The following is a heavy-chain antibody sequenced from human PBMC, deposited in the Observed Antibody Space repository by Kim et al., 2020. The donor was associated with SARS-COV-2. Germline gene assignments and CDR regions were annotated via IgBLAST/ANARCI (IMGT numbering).Heavy chain of an antibody. J-gene: IGHJ5*02. V-gene: IGHV3-66*02. CDR1: GFTVSSNY. Sequence: GGSLRLSCAASGFTVSSNYMSWVRQAPGKGLEWVSVIYSGGSTYYADSVKGRFTISRDNSKNTLYLQMNSLRAEDTAVYYCARWYYYDSSGLPLNWFDPWGQGTLVTVSS. CDR2: IYSGGST. D-gene: IGHD3-22*01. CDR3: ARWYYYDSSGLPLNWFDP.